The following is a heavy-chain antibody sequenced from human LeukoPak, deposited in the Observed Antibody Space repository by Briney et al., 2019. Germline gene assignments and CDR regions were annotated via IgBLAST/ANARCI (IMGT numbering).Heavy chain of an antibody. J-gene: IGHJ4*02. CDR3: ARKGSFDS. CDR1: GSSMNNYY. Sequence: SETLSLTCTVSGSSMNNYYWSWIRQAPGKGLEWIGHITYSGSTNYNPSLRSRVTMSVDTPKNQFSLKLSSVTAADTAVFYCARKGSFDSWGQGTLVTVSS. V-gene: IGHV4-59*01. CDR2: ITYSGST.